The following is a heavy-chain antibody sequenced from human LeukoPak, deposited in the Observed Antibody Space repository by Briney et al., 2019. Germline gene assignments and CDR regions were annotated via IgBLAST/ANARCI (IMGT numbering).Heavy chain of an antibody. J-gene: IGHJ3*02. CDR1: GGSFRGYY. D-gene: IGHD2-2*01. CDR2: INHSGST. V-gene: IGHV4-34*01. CDR3: ARGRVRYCSSTCCPRGYAFDI. Sequence: SETLSLTCAVYGGSFRGYYWSWIRQPPGKGLEWIGEINHSGSTNYNPSLKSRVTISVDTSKNQFSLKLSSVTAADTAVYYCARGRVRYCSSTCCPRGYAFDIWGQGTMVTVSS.